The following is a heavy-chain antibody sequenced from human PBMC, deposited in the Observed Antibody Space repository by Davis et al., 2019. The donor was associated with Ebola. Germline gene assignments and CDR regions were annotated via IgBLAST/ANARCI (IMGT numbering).Heavy chain of an antibody. CDR1: GFTFSSYS. Sequence: GGSLRLSCAASGFTFSSYSMNWVRQAPGKGLEWVAVIWYDGSNKYYADSVKGRFTISRDNSKNTLHLQMNSLRAEDAAVYYCARDLGYCSGGSCLFYYYYGMDVWGQGTTVTVSS. V-gene: IGHV3-33*08. CDR3: ARDLGYCSGGSCLFYYYYGMDV. CDR2: IWYDGSNK. D-gene: IGHD2-15*01. J-gene: IGHJ6*02.